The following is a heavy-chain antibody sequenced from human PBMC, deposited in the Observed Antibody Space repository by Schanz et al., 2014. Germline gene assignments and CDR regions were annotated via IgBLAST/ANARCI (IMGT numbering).Heavy chain of an antibody. D-gene: IGHD3-10*01. Sequence: EGQLLESGGGLIQPGGSLRLSCAASGFTFSSYAMSWVRQAPGKGLEWVSTISASGGSTYYADSVKGRVTISRDNAKNSVSLQMRRLRVEDTAVYYCASGVHVSSLQKGLQFWGRGTLVIVSS. V-gene: IGHV3-23*01. J-gene: IGHJ1*01. CDR2: ISASGGST. CDR3: ASGVHVSSLQKGLQF. CDR1: GFTFSSYA.